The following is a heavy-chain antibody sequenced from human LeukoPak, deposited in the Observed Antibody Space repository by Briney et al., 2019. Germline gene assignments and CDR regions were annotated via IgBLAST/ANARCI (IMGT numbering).Heavy chain of an antibody. CDR1: GGSISSYY. CDR3: ARHARSSWYLAV. D-gene: IGHD6-13*01. V-gene: IGHV4-59*08. CDR2: IYYSGST. Sequence: SETLSLTCTVSGGSISSYYWSWIRQPPGKGLEWIGYIYYSGSTNYNPSLKSRVTISVDTSKNQFSLKLSSVTAADTAVYYCARHARSSWYLAVWGQGTTVTVSS. J-gene: IGHJ6*02.